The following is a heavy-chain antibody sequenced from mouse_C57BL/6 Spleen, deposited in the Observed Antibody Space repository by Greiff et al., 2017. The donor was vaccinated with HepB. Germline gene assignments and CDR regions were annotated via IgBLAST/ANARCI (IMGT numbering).Heavy chain of an antibody. D-gene: IGHD1-1*01. Sequence: QVQLKQPGAELVKPGASVKMSCKASGYTFTSYWITWVKQRPGQGLEWIGDIYPGSGSTNYNEKFKSKATLTVDTSSSTAYMQLSSLTSEDSAVYYCAREGVVTTVVDYYAMDYWGQGTSVTVSS. J-gene: IGHJ4*01. V-gene: IGHV1-55*01. CDR1: GYTFTSYW. CDR2: IYPGSGST. CDR3: AREGVVTTVVDYYAMDY.